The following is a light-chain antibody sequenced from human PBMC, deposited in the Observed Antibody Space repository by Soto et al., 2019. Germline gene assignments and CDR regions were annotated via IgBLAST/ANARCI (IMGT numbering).Light chain of an antibody. Sequence: QSALTQPRSVSGSPGQAVTISCTGTSNDIGGYNVVSWYQQHPDKAPKLMIFDVSQRPSGVPDRSSGSKSGNTASLTIAVHQAEDEADYYCCSYAGRDTFVVFGGGTKLTVL. J-gene: IGLJ2*01. CDR1: SNDIGGYNV. CDR2: DVS. CDR3: CSYAGRDTFVV. V-gene: IGLV2-11*01.